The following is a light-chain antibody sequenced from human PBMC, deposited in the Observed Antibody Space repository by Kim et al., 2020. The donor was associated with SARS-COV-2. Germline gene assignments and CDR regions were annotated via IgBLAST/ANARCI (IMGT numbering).Light chain of an antibody. CDR2: EDN. V-gene: IGLV6-57*03. CDR3: QSYDSSNPWV. CDR1: SGSIASNY. J-gene: IGLJ3*02. Sequence: FMLTQPHSVSESPGKTVTISCTRSSGSIASNYVQWYQQRPGSAPTTVIYEDNQRPSGVPDRFSGSIDSSSNSASLTISGLKTEDEADYYCQSYDSSNPWVFGGGTQLTVL.